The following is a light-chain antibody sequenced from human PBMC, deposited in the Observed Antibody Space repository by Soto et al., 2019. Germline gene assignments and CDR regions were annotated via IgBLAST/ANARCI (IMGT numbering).Light chain of an antibody. Sequence: QLVLTQPPSASGTPGQRVTISCSGGNSNIGRNTVIWYQHLPGTAPKLLIYNNNQRPSGVPDRFSGSKSGTSASLAISGLQSEDEADYYSAAWDDSLNGHAVFGGGTQLTVL. CDR2: NNN. J-gene: IGLJ7*01. V-gene: IGLV1-44*01. CDR3: AAWDDSLNGHAV. CDR1: NSNIGRNT.